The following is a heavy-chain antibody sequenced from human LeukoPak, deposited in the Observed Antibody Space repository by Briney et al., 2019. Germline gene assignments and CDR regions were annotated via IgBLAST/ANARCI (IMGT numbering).Heavy chain of an antibody. V-gene: IGHV3-23*01. D-gene: IGHD4-23*01. J-gene: IGHJ4*02. CDR3: AKWSPYGGNPGY. CDR1: GFTFGSYA. CDR2: ISGSGGST. Sequence: GGSLRLSCTTSGFTFGSYAMSWVRQAPGKWLESVSAISGSGGSTYYADSVKGRFTISRDSSKDTLYLQMNSLRAEDTAVYYCAKWSPYGGNPGYWGQGTLVTVSS.